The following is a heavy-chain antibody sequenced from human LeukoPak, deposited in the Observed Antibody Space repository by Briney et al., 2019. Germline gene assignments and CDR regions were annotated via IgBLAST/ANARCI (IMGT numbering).Heavy chain of an antibody. V-gene: IGHV1-46*01. D-gene: IGHD2-15*01. CDR2: INPSGGST. CDR1: GYTFTSYY. Sequence: ASVKVSCKASGYTFTSYYMHWVRQAPGQGLEWMGIINPSGGSTSYAQKFQGRVTMTRDTSTSTVYMELSSRRSEDTAVCYCARRGHCSGGSCYSYSYWYFDLWGRGTLVTVSS. CDR3: ARRGHCSGGSCYSYSYWYFDL. J-gene: IGHJ2*01.